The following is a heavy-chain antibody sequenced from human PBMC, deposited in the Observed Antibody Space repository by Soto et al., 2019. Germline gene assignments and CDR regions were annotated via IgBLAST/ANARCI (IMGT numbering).Heavy chain of an antibody. CDR1: GGTFSSYA. CDR3: ARYLLNYYDSSGYYLDAFDI. V-gene: IGHV1-69*06. Sequence: QVQLVQSGAEVKKPGSSVKVSCKASGGTFSSYAISWVRQAPGQGLEWMGGIIPIFGTANYAQKFQGRVTITADKSTSTAYMELTSLRSEDTAVYYCARYLLNYYDSSGYYLDAFDIWGQGTMVTGSS. CDR2: IIPIFGTA. D-gene: IGHD3-22*01. J-gene: IGHJ3*02.